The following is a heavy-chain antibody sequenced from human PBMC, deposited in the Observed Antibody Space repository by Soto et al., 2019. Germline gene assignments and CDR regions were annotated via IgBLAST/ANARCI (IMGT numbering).Heavy chain of an antibody. CDR2: IIPIFGTA. CDR1: GGTFSSYA. J-gene: IGHJ4*02. D-gene: IGHD1-26*01. V-gene: IGHV1-69*06. CDR3: ASRGGFSVSYCGGEGY. Sequence: QVQLVQSGAEVKKPGSSVKVSCKASGGTFSSYAISWVRQAPGQGLEWMGGIIPIFGTANYAQKFQGRVTITADNSTSKAYMGPSGLRSEHTAVYYCASRGGFSVSYCGGEGYWGQGTLVTVSS.